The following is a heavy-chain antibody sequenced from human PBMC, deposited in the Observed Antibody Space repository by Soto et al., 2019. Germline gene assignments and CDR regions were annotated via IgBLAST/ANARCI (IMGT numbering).Heavy chain of an antibody. CDR2: ISSSSSYI. V-gene: IGHV3-21*01. Sequence: GSLRLSCAASGFTFSSYSMNWVRQAPGKGLEWVPSISSSSSYIYYADSVKGRFTISRDNAKNSLYLQMNSLRAEDTAVYYCARDYYGSGSYYTGGWFDPWGQGTLVTVSS. J-gene: IGHJ5*02. D-gene: IGHD3-10*01. CDR3: ARDYYGSGSYYTGGWFDP. CDR1: GFTFSSYS.